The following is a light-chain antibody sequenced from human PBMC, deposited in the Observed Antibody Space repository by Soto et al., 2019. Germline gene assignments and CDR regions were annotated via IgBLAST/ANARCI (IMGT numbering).Light chain of an antibody. J-gene: IGKJ1*01. CDR1: QSISSY. V-gene: IGKV1-39*01. CDR2: AAS. CDR3: QQCYSPPRT. Sequence: DIQMNQSPSSLSASVGDRVTITCRASQSISSYLNWYQQTPGKAPNLLIYAASSLQSGVPSRFSGSGSGTDFTLTISSLQPEDFATYYCQQCYSPPRTFGQVTKVDI.